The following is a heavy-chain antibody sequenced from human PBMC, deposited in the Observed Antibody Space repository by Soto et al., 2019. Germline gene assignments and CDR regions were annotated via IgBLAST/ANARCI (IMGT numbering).Heavy chain of an antibody. D-gene: IGHD2-8*02. CDR1: GDSINSGGFY. CDR2: VYYSGPT. Sequence: QVQLQESGPGLVKPSQTLSLTCTVSGDSINSGGFYWSWLRLLPGKGLEWIGYVYYSGPTYYNPSFENRTTMSADMSKTHHSPGLPSVTAADSAVYYLARSKGTARARDWVARWGQATLAIVSS. CDR3: ARSKGTARARDWVAR. V-gene: IGHV4-31*03. J-gene: IGHJ5*02.